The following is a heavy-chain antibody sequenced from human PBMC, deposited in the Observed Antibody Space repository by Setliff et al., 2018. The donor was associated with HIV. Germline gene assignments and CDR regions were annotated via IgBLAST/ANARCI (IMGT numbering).Heavy chain of an antibody. CDR1: GFMFSNYA. CDR2: IRGNGVDR. CDR3: ARDDGRSLFLDY. Sequence: GGSLRLSCAVSGFMFSNYAMNWVRQGPGRELEWVSAIRGNGVDRFYTDSVRGRFTISRDNSKNTLYLHMSSLRADDTAIYYCARDDGRSLFLDYWGQGTLVTVSS. V-gene: IGHV3-23*01. J-gene: IGHJ4*02. D-gene: IGHD1-26*01.